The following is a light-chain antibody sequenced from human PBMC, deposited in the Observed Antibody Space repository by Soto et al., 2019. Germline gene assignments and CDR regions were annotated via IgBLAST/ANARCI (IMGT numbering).Light chain of an antibody. V-gene: IGKV3-20*01. J-gene: IGKJ2*01. CDR1: QSVSNTY. CDR2: GAS. CDR3: QQYGTSPVT. Sequence: EIVLTQSPGTLSLSPGERATLSCRARQSVSNTYLAWYQHKPGQAPRLLIYGASDRATGIPDRFSGSGSVTDFTLTISSLEPEDFALYYCQQYGTSPVTVGQGTKLEIK.